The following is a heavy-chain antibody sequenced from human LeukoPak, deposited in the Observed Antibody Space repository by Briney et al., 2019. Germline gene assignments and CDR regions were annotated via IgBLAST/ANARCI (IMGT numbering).Heavy chain of an antibody. D-gene: IGHD6-19*01. Sequence: GGSLRLSCAASGFTFSSYWMHWVRQAPGKGLVWVSRINSDGSSTSYADSVKGRFTISRDNAKNTLYLQMNSLRAEDTAVYYCARVGYSSGWYFDYWGQGTLVTVSS. CDR2: INSDGSST. CDR1: GFTFSSYW. V-gene: IGHV3-74*01. CDR3: ARVGYSSGWYFDY. J-gene: IGHJ4*02.